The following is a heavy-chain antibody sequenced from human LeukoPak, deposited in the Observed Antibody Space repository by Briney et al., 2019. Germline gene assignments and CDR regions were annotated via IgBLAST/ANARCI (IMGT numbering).Heavy chain of an antibody. V-gene: IGHV5-51*01. CDR2: IYPGDSDT. D-gene: IGHD3-10*01. CDR3: ARQWGGQLEFGEFYYYRDV. J-gene: IGHJ6*03. Sequence: GESLKISCKGSGYSFTSYWIGWVRQMPGKGLEWMGIIYPGDSDTRYSPSFQGQVTISADKSISTAYLQWSSLKASDTAMYYCARQWGGQLEFGEFYYYRDVWGKGTTVTVSS. CDR1: GYSFTSYW.